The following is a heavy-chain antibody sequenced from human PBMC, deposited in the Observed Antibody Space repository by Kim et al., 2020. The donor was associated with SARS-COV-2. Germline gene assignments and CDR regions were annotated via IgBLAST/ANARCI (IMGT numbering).Heavy chain of an antibody. CDR1: GFTFSSYA. D-gene: IGHD3-16*02. CDR3: AGPTGVWGSYQPRKNYYYYGMDV. J-gene: IGHJ6*02. CDR2: ISGSGGST. V-gene: IGHV3-23*01. Sequence: GGSPRLSCAASGFTFSSYAMSWVRQAPGKGLEWVSAISGSGGSTYYADSVKGRFTISRDNSKNTLYLQMNSLRAEDTAVYYCAGPTGVWGSYQPRKNYYYYGMDVWGQGTTVTVSS.